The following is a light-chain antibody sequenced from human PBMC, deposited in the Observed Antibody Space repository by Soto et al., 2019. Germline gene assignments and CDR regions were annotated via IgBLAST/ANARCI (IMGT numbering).Light chain of an antibody. CDR3: QQYNSFWT. Sequence: DIQMTQSPSTLSASVGDRVTISCRASQSISSGLAWYQQKPGKAPKLLIYDVSSLGSGVPSRFSGSGSGTEFTLTISSLQPDDSATYYCQQYNSFWTFGQGTKVEIK. CDR1: QSISSG. V-gene: IGKV1-5*01. J-gene: IGKJ1*01. CDR2: DVS.